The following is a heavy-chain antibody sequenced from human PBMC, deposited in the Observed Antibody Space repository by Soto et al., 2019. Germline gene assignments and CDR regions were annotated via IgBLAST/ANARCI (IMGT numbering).Heavy chain of an antibody. Sequence: SQTLSLTCAISGDSVSSNSAAWKWVRQSPSRGLEWLGRTYYRSKWYNDDAVSVKSRITINPDTSKNQFSLQLNSVTPEDTAVYYCERDRVAVAGTTVGNWFDPWGQGTLVTVSS. CDR3: ERDRVAVAGTTVGNWFDP. D-gene: IGHD6-19*01. V-gene: IGHV6-1*01. CDR1: GDSVSSNSAA. J-gene: IGHJ5*02. CDR2: TYYRSKWYN.